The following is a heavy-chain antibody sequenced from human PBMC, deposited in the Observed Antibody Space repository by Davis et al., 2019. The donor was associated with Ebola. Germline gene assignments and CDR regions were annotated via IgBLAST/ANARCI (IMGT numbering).Heavy chain of an antibody. CDR2: IYYTGST. J-gene: IGHJ5*01. Sequence: PSETLSLTCTVSGGSISGYYWSWIRQPLGKGLEWIAYIYYTGSTYYNPSLKSRVTISVDKSQNQLSLKLSSVTAADTAKYYCARDHHGFDSWGQGTLVTVAS. V-gene: IGHV4-59*01. CDR1: GGSISGYY. CDR3: ARDHHGFDS.